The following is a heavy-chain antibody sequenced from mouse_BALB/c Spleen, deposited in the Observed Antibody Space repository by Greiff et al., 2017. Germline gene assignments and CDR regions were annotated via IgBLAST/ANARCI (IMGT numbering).Heavy chain of an antibody. D-gene: IGHD2-4*01. CDR1: GYTFSSYW. Sequence: QVQLKESGAELMKPGASVKISCKATGYTFSSYWIEWVKQRPGHGLEWIGEILPGSGSTNYNEKFKGKATFTADTSSNTAYMQLSSLTSEDSAVYYCARRGITTGARFAYWGQGTLVTVSA. J-gene: IGHJ3*01. CDR2: ILPGSGST. CDR3: ARRGITTGARFAY. V-gene: IGHV1-9*01.